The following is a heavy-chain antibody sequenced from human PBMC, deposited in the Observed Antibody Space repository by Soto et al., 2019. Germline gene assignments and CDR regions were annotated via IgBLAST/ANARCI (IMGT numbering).Heavy chain of an antibody. CDR2: TYHSGNP. V-gene: IGHV4-30-2*01. D-gene: IGHD2-15*01. J-gene: IGHJ5*02. Sequence: PSETLSLTCDVSGDTISTGGYTWAWIRQPPGKALEWIGHTYHSGNPYYNPSLKSRVIISVDRSKNQFSLKLSSVTAADTAVYYCARDGCSGSNCLNWFDPWGQGTLVTVSS. CDR3: ARDGCSGSNCLNWFDP. CDR1: GDTISTGGYT.